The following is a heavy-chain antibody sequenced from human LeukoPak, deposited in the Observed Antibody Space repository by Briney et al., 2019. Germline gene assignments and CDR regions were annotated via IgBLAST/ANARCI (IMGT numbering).Heavy chain of an antibody. Sequence: GGSLRLSCASSGFTFSAYSMNWVREAPGRGLEWVSSITSSSSSTYYADSVKGRFTISRDNAKNSLYLQMNILRAEDTAVYFCARFETCQCDDVFDIWGQGTMVTLSS. CDR2: ITSSSSST. J-gene: IGHJ3*02. V-gene: IGHV3-21*01. CDR1: GFTFSAYS. CDR3: ARFETCQCDDVFDI. D-gene: IGHD3-9*01.